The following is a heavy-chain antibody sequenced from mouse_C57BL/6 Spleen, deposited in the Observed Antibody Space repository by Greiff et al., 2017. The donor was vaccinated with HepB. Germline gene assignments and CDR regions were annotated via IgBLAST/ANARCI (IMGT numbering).Heavy chain of an antibody. CDR3: ARGVYYGLDY. J-gene: IGHJ2*01. CDR2: INPNNGGT. CDR1: GYTFTDYN. D-gene: IGHD1-1*01. Sequence: EVQLQQSGPELVKPGASVKIPCKASGYTFTDYNMDWVKQSHGKSLEWIGDINPNNGGTIYNQKFKGKATLTVDKSSSTAYMELRSLTSEDTAVYYCARGVYYGLDYWGQGTTLTVSS. V-gene: IGHV1-18*01.